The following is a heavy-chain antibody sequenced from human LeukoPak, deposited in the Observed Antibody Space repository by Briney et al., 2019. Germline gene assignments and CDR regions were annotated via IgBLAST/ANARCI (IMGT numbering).Heavy chain of an antibody. V-gene: IGHV4-30-2*03. D-gene: IGHD6-25*01. CDR2: ISYSGST. CDR1: GGSISSGGYY. J-gene: IGHJ4*02. Sequence: SQTLSLTCTVSGGSISSGGYYWSWIRQPPGKGLEWIGVISYSGSTYYNPSLKSRVTISVDTSKSHFSLKLSSVTAADTAIYYCARLDKGIKAAHFDYWGQGTLVTVSS. CDR3: ARLDKGIKAAHFDY.